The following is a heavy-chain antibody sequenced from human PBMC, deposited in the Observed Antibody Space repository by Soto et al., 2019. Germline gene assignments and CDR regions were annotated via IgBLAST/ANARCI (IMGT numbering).Heavy chain of an antibody. CDR3: ALHYGSGGYSY. Sequence: SETLSLTCTVSGGSISSGGYYWSWIRQPPGKGLEWIGYIYYSGSTNYNPSLKSRVTISVDTSKNQFSLKLSSVTAADTAVYYCALHYGSGGYSYWGQGTLVTVSS. D-gene: IGHD3-10*01. CDR2: IYYSGST. V-gene: IGHV4-61*08. J-gene: IGHJ4*02. CDR1: GGSISSGGYY.